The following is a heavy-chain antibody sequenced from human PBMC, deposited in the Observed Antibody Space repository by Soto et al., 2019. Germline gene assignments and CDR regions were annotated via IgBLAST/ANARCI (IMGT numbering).Heavy chain of an antibody. D-gene: IGHD3-10*01. V-gene: IGHV1-69*08. CDR3: ARDLQGAMVRRAFDI. Sequence: QVQLVQSGAEVKKPGSSVKVSCKASGGTFSSYTISWVRQAPGQGLEWMGRIIPILGIANYAQKFQGRVTITADKSTSTAYMELSRLRSEDTAVYYCARDLQGAMVRRAFDIWGQGTMVTVSS. J-gene: IGHJ3*02. CDR2: IIPILGIA. CDR1: GGTFSSYT.